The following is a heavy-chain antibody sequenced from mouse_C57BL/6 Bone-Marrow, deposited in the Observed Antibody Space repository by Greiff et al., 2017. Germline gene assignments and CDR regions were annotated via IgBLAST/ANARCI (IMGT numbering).Heavy chain of an antibody. CDR3: ARGGVYCSSSYNWFAY. D-gene: IGHD1-1*01. CDR2: INPNNGGT. V-gene: IGHV1-26*01. J-gene: IGHJ3*01. Sequence: VQLQQSGPELVKPGASVKISCKASGYTFTDYYMTWVKQSHGKSLEWIGDINPNNGGTSYNQKFKGKATLTVDKTSSTAYMELRSLTSEDSAVYYCARGGVYCSSSYNWFAYWGQGTLVTVSA. CDR1: GYTFTDYY.